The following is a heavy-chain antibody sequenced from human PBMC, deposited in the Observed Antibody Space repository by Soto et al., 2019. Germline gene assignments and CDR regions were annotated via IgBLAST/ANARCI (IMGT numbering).Heavy chain of an antibody. Sequence: GGSLRLSCAASGFTFSSYSMNWVRQAPGKGLEGVSYISSSSSTIYYADSVKGRFTIARDNAKNSLYLQINSLRDEDTAVYYCARDGVYIVVVPAAYYYYYYGMDVWGQGTTVPGSS. CDR3: ARDGVYIVVVPAAYYYYYYGMDV. D-gene: IGHD2-2*01. CDR2: ISSSSSTI. CDR1: GFTFSSYS. J-gene: IGHJ6*02. V-gene: IGHV3-48*02.